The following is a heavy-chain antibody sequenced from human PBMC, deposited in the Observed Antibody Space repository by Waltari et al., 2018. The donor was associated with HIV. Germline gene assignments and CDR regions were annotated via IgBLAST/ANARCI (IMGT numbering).Heavy chain of an antibody. J-gene: IGHJ5*02. CDR1: GGSISSSSYY. CDR3: ARTYYYDSSGYYYFVGTHNWFDP. V-gene: IGHV4-39*07. Sequence: QLQLQESGPGLVKPSETLSLTCTVSGGSISSSSYYWGWIRQPPGKGLEWIGSIYYIGSTYYNPSLKSRVTISVDTSKNQFSLKLSSVTAADTAVYYCARTYYYDSSGYYYFVGTHNWFDPWGQGTLVTVSS. D-gene: IGHD3-22*01. CDR2: IYYIGST.